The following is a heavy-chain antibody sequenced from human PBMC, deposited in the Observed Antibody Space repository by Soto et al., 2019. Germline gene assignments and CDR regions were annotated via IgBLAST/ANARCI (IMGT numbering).Heavy chain of an antibody. Sequence: EVQLVESGGCLVQPGGSLRLSCAASGFTVSSNYMSWVRQAPGKGLEWVSVIYSGGSTYYADSVKGRFTISRHNSKNTLYLQMNSLRAEDTAVYYCARALGYCSSTSCQHAFDIWGQGTMVTVSS. CDR1: GFTVSSNY. J-gene: IGHJ3*02. D-gene: IGHD2-2*01. V-gene: IGHV3-53*04. CDR3: ARALGYCSSTSCQHAFDI. CDR2: IYSGGST.